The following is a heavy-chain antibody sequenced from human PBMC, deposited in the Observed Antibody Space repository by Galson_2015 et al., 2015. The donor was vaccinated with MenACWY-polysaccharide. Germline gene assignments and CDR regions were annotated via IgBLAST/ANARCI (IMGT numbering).Heavy chain of an antibody. D-gene: IGHD6-13*01. Sequence: SLRLSCAASGFNFNTHAMSWVRQAPGKGLEWVSGISGSGGGSIYDAASEGRVLTFPSNNSRNTFFLKKNPRSGETTPLYYWAKDQVFEGGGSWYRGTGAPMYYFDSWGQGILVTVSS. CDR3: AKDQVFEGGGSWYRGTGAPMYYFDS. J-gene: IGHJ4*02. V-gene: IGHV3-23*01. CDR1: GFNFNTHA. CDR2: ISGSGGGSI.